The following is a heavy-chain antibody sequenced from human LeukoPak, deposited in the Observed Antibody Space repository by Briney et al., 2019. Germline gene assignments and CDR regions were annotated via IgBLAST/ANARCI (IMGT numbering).Heavy chain of an antibody. J-gene: IGHJ4*02. CDR2: IDWNSGAI. CDR3: VKDRAANLYGSGAFEY. V-gene: IGHV3-9*01. Sequence: GRSLRLSCAASGFTFDDYGIHWVRQAPGKGLDGVSGIDWNSGAIGYADSVKGRFTISRDNAKNSLYLQMNSLRAEDTALYYCVKDRAANLYGSGAFEYWGQGTLVTVSS. CDR1: GFTFDDYG. D-gene: IGHD3-10*01.